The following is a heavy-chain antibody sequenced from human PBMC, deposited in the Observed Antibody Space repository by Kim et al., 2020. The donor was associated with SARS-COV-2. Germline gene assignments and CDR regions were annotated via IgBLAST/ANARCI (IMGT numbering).Heavy chain of an antibody. Sequence: YEADSVKGRFTSARDNAKNSLYLQMNSLRDEDTAVYYCARDYYGDYALEFWGQGTLITVSS. D-gene: IGHD4-17*01. CDR3: ARDYYGDYALEF. J-gene: IGHJ4*02. V-gene: IGHV3-48*02.